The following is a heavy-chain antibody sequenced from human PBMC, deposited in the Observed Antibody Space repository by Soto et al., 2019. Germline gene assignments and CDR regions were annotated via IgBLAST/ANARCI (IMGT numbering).Heavy chain of an antibody. CDR1: GFTFSDHP. Sequence: GGSLSLPCATSGFTFSDHPMHWARQPPGEGLEWVSGVRGDFVTTPYADSVKGRFTISRDNSKNTLYLQMNSLRAEDTAIYYCVKEGKMGVEGFDFWGQGTLVTVSS. J-gene: IGHJ4*02. V-gene: IGHV3-23*01. CDR2: VRGDFVTT. CDR3: VKEGKMGVEGFDF. D-gene: IGHD1-26*01.